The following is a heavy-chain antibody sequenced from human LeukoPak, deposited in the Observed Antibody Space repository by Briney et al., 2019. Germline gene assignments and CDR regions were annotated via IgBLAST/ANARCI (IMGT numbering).Heavy chain of an antibody. CDR2: INPSGGST. CDR3: ARDGGSDSSGYYQQHYFDY. V-gene: IGHV1-46*01. J-gene: IGHJ4*02. Sequence: ASVKVSCKASGYTFTSYYMHWVRQAPGQGLEWMGIINPSGGSTSYAQKFQGRVTMTRDTSTSTVYMELSSLRSEDTAVYYCARDGGSDSSGYYQQHYFDYWGQGTLVTVSS. D-gene: IGHD3-22*01. CDR1: GYTFTSYY.